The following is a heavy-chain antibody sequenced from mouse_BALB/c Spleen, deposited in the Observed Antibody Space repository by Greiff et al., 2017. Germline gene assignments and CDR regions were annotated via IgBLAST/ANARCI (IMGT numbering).Heavy chain of an antibody. CDR3: ARVLYDYDVCGAMDY. CDR2: IWGDGST. CDR1: GFALTSYG. J-gene: IGHJ4*01. Sequence: VQLQQSGPGLVQPSQSLSITCTVSGFALTSYGVHWVRQSPGKGLEWLGMIWGDGSTDYNSALKSRLSISKDNYKSQVFLKMNSLQTDDTARYYCARVLYDYDVCGAMDYWGQGTSVTVSS. V-gene: IGHV2-4-1*01. D-gene: IGHD2-4*01.